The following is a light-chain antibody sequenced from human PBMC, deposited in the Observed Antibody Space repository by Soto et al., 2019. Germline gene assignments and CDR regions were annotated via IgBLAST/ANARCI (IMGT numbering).Light chain of an antibody. J-gene: IGKJ1*01. Sequence: IVLTQSPGTLSLSPGERATLSCRASQSVTSSYLAWYQQRPGQAPRLLIYGASNRATGIPDRFSGSGSGTDFPLTISRLEPEDFAVYYCQQYGSSPRTFGQGTKVEIK. CDR1: QSVTSSY. CDR3: QQYGSSPRT. CDR2: GAS. V-gene: IGKV3-20*01.